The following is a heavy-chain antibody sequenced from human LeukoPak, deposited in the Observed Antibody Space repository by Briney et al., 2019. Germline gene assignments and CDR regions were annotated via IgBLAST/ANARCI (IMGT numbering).Heavy chain of an antibody. D-gene: IGHD2-15*01. Sequence: SQTLSLTCTVSGGSISSGDYYWSWIRQPPGKGLVWIGYIYYSGSTYYNPSLKSRVTISVDTSKNQFSLKLSSVTAADTAVYYCATANFDCSGGSCYSYYFDYWGQGTLVTVSS. V-gene: IGHV4-30-4*01. CDR2: IYYSGST. CDR1: GGSISSGDYY. J-gene: IGHJ4*02. CDR3: ATANFDCSGGSCYSYYFDY.